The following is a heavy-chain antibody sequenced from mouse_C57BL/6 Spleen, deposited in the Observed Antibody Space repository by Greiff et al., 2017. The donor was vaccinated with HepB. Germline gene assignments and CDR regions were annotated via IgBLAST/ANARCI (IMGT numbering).Heavy chain of an antibody. CDR1: GYTFTSYW. Sequence: VQLQQPGAELVKPGASVKVSCKASGYTFTSYWMHWVKQRPGQGLEWIGRIHPSDSDTNYNQKFKGKATLTVDKSSSTAYMQLSSLTSEDSAVYYGAILSQEKGGDDGYWFAYWGQGTLVTVSA. V-gene: IGHV1-74*01. CDR2: IHPSDSDT. J-gene: IGHJ3*01. CDR3: AILSQEKGGDDGYWFAY. D-gene: IGHD2-3*01.